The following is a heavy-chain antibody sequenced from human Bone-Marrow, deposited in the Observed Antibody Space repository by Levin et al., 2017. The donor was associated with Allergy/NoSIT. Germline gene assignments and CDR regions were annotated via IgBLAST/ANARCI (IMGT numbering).Heavy chain of an antibody. CDR1: GFTFSSYA. V-gene: IGHV3-23*01. D-gene: IGHD5-12*01. Sequence: GESLKISCVGSGFTFSSYAMSWVRQAPGKGLEWVSAISSRGDVTHYADSVKGRLTISRDNSKNTLYLQLDSLRVEDTARYYCAKDVYNSGYDYFDYGGLGTVVTVSS. CDR2: ISSRGDVT. J-gene: IGHJ4*02. CDR3: AKDVYNSGYDYFDY.